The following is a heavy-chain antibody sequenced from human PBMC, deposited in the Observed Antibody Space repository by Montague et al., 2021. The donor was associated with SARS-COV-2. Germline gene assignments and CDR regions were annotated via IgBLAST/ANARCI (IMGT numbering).Heavy chain of an antibody. CDR1: GASRSTKNYY. CDR3: SRLGIALGGVIVIRYYFDF. CDR2: ISYSATS. V-gene: IGHV4-39*01. J-gene: IGHJ4*02. Sequence: SETLSLTCTFSGASRSTKNYYWGWIRQPPGKGLEWIGSISYSATSYSNPSLKSRVTMSVDTSRNQLSLNLSSVTVADTAVYYCSRLGIALGGVIVIRYYFDFWGQGTLVTVSS. D-gene: IGHD3-16*02.